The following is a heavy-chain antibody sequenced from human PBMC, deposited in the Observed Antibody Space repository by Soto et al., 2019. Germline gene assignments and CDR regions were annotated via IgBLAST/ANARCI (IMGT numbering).Heavy chain of an antibody. CDR1: GGSFSGYY. V-gene: IGHV4-34*01. D-gene: IGHD2-15*01. CDR3: ARGKMVVAANNWFDP. Sequence: PSETLSLTCAVYGGSFSGYYWSWIRQPPGKGLEWIGEINHSGSTNYNPSLKSRVTISVDTSKNQFSLKLSSVTAADTAVYYCARGKMVVAANNWFDPWGQGTLVTVSS. CDR2: INHSGST. J-gene: IGHJ5*02.